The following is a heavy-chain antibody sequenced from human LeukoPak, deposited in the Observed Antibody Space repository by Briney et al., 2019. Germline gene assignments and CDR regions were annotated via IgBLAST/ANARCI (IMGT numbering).Heavy chain of an antibody. CDR2: ISGSADST. Sequence: GGSLRLSCAASGFTFSSYAMSWVRQAPGKGLEWVSAISGSADSTYYADSVEGRFTISRDNSKTTLFLQMNSLRAEDTAVYYCAEARRDFWTDFVYWGQGTLVTVSS. J-gene: IGHJ4*02. V-gene: IGHV3-23*01. D-gene: IGHD3/OR15-3a*01. CDR1: GFTFSSYA. CDR3: AEARRDFWTDFVY.